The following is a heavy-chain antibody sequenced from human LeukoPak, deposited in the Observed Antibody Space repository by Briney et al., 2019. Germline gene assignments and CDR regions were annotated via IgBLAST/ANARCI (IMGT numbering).Heavy chain of an antibody. CDR3: VKEKAYRGDRNGIGLDY. CDR1: GFTFSSYG. CDR2: ISHDGSNK. J-gene: IGHJ4*02. D-gene: IGHD3-16*01. Sequence: PGGSLRLSCAAPGFTFSSYGMHWVRQAPGKGLEWVAVISHDGSNKYYADSVKGRFTISRDNSKNTLYLEMNSLRAEDTAVYYCVKEKAYRGDRNGIGLDYWGQGTLVTVSS. V-gene: IGHV3-30*18.